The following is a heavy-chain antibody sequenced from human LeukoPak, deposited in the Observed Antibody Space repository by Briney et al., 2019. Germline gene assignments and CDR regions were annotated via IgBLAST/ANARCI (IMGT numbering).Heavy chain of an antibody. J-gene: IGHJ3*01. CDR1: GFSFDNYA. D-gene: IGHD2-15*01. Sequence: GSLRLSCAASGFSFDNYAMGWVRWAPGKGLEWISIIIASGSHTYYADSVTGRFTISRDNSMNTLYLQMNTLGAEDTAKYYCVRSSSRWWPLDTFDVWGQGTVVTVSS. CDR2: IIASGSHT. V-gene: IGHV3-23*01. CDR3: VRSSSRWWPLDTFDV.